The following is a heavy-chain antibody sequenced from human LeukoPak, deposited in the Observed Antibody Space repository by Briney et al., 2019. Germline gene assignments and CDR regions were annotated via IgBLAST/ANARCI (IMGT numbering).Heavy chain of an antibody. D-gene: IGHD5-24*01. CDR2: IKQDGSKK. V-gene: IGHV3-7*01. Sequence: GGSLRLSCVASGFPFSSYWMTWVRQAPGKGLEWVANIKQDGSKKSYVDSVKGRFTISRDNSKNTLYLQMNSLRAEDTAVYYCANNFDYWGQGTLVTVSS. CDR1: GFPFSSYW. CDR3: ANNFDY. J-gene: IGHJ4*02.